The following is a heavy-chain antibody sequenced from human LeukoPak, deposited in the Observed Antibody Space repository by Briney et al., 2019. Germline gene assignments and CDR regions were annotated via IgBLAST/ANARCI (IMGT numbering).Heavy chain of an antibody. CDR2: ISASSSHM. Sequence: KPGGSLRLSCAASGFTFSSYSMNWVRQAPGKGLEWVSSISASSSHMYYADSVKGRFTISRENAKNSLYLEMNSLRAEDTAVYYCARDFYDNDDYGYYFDSWGQGTLVTVSS. J-gene: IGHJ4*02. V-gene: IGHV3-21*01. D-gene: IGHD4-17*01. CDR1: GFTFSSYS. CDR3: ARDFYDNDDYGYYFDS.